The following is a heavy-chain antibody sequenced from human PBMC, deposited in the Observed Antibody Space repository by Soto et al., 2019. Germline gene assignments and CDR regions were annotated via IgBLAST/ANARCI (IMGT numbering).Heavy chain of an antibody. J-gene: IGHJ4*02. CDR1: GGSSSSYY. CDR3: ARDDYFDY. CDR2: IYYSGSI. Sequence: LETLSLTCTVSGGSSSSYYWSWIRQPPGKGLEWIGYIYYSGSINYNPSLKSRVTISVDTSKNQFSLKLSSVTAADTAVYYCARDDYFDYWGQGTLVTVSS. V-gene: IGHV4-59*01.